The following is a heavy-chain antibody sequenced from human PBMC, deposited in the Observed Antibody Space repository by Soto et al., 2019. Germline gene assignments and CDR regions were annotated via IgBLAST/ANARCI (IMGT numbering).Heavy chain of an antibody. CDR1: GGSISSNNW. V-gene: IGHV4-4*02. D-gene: IGHD1-26*01. CDR2: IYHSGST. CDR3: ARAVYRTSYSFDL. J-gene: IGHJ4*02. Sequence: SETLSLTCAVAGGSISSNNWWSWVRQPPGKGLEWIWEIYHSGSTNYNPSLKSRVTVSVDKSKNHLSLTLSSVTAADTAVYYCARAVYRTSYSFDLCGQG.